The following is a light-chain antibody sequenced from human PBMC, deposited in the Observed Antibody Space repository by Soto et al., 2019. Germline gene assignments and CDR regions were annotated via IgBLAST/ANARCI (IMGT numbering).Light chain of an antibody. J-gene: IGKJ2*01. CDR1: QSVSSSY. Sequence: EIVLTQSPGTLSLSPGERVTLSCRASQSVSSSYLAWYQQKPGQAPRLLIYGASSRATGIPDRFSGSGSGTDFTLTISRLDPEDFAVYFCQQYGNSPYTFGHGTKVDIK. V-gene: IGKV3-20*01. CDR2: GAS. CDR3: QQYGNSPYT.